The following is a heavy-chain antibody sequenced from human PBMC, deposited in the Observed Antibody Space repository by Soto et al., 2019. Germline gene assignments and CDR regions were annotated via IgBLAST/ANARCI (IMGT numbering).Heavy chain of an antibody. CDR1: GGTFSSYA. V-gene: IGHV1-69*13. J-gene: IGHJ6*02. Sequence: ASVKVSCKASGGTFSSYAISWVRQAPGQGLEWMGGIIPIFGTANYAQKFQGRVTITADESTSTAYMELSSLRSEDTAEYYCARRRYNWNYYYGMDVWGQGTTVTVSS. CDR3: ARRRYNWNYYYGMDV. CDR2: IIPIFGTA. D-gene: IGHD1-20*01.